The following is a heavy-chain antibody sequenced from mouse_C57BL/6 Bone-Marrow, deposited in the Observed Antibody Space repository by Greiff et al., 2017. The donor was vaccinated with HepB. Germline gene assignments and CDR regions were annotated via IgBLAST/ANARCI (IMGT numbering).Heavy chain of an antibody. D-gene: IGHD3-2*02. CDR1: GYTFTDYN. Sequence: EVQLQQSGPELVKPGASVKIPCKASGYTFTDYNMDWVKQSHGKSLKWIGDINPNNGGTIYNQKFKGKATLTVDKSSSTAYMELRSLTSEDTAVYYCARRQLRAPRFAYWGQGTLVTVSA. CDR3: ARRQLRAPRFAY. J-gene: IGHJ3*01. CDR2: INPNNGGT. V-gene: IGHV1-18*01.